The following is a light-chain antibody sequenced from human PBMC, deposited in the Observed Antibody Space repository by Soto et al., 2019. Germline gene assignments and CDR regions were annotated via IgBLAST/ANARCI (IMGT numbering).Light chain of an antibody. CDR2: GAS. J-gene: IGKJ1*01. CDR3: QPYRTSPPWT. V-gene: IGKV3-20*01. CDR1: QSVSSSY. Sequence: EIVLTQSPGTLSLSPGERATLSCRASQSVSSSYLAWYQQKPGQAPRLLIYGASSRATGLPDRFSGSGSGTDLTLTSIRLEPEDFAVYYCQPYRTSPPWTVGQGTKVEIK.